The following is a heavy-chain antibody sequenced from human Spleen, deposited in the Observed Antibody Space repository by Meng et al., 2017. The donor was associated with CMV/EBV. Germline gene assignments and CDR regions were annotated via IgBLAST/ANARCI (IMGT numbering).Heavy chain of an antibody. CDR1: GFTFSDYW. V-gene: IGHV3-74*01. J-gene: IGHJ6*02. D-gene: IGHD2-8*02. CDR2: INSAGTTT. Sequence: GGSLRLSCAASGFTFSDYWMHWVRQAPGKGLVWVSRINSAGTTTGYADSVKGRFTISRDNAMNTLHLQMNSLRAEDTAVYYCARGRSQYASLVGFYGMDVWGQGTTVTVSS. CDR3: ARGRSQYASLVGFYGMDV.